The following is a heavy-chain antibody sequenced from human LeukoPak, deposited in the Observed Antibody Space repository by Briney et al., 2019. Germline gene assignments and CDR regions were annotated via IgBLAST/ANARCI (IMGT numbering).Heavy chain of an antibody. CDR2: IYYSGST. CDR3: ARQDIVVVPAAIGGAFDI. V-gene: IGHV4-59*08. J-gene: IGHJ3*02. Sequence: SETLSLTCTVSGGSISSYYWSWIRQPPGKGLEWIGYIYYSGSTNYNPSLKSRVTISVDTSKNQFSLKLSSVTAADTAVYYCARQDIVVVPAAIGGAFDIWGQGTMVTVSS. CDR1: GGSISSYY. D-gene: IGHD2-2*01.